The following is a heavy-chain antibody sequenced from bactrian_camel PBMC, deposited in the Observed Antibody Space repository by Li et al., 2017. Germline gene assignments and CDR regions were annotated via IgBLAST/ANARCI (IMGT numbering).Heavy chain of an antibody. Sequence: HVQLVESGGGSVQAGGSLMLSCVASGDTGSGLCMAWFRQGPGKEREGVAAIDTDGSTNYAESVQGRFTISQDNAENTVYLQMNSLKPEDTGVYYCVRDPAGASDYDDNVYTGQGTQVTVS. D-gene: IGHD4*01. CDR3: VRDPAGASDYDDNVY. CDR2: IDTDGST. CDR1: GDTGSGLC. J-gene: IGHJ4*01. V-gene: IGHV3S53*01.